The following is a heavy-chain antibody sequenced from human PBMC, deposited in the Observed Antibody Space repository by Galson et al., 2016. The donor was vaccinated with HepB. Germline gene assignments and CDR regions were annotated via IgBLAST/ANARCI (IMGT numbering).Heavy chain of an antibody. D-gene: IGHD3-10*01. V-gene: IGHV6-1*01. Sequence: CAISGDSVSSNGAAWNWIRQSPSRGLEWLGRTYYWSKWYNKYAVSVQGRITINPDTSKNQFSLQLNSVTPEDTAVYYCARDRGTWDGSGELIDIWGQGTMVTVSS. J-gene: IGHJ3*02. CDR2: TYYWSKWYN. CDR1: GDSVSSNGAA. CDR3: ARDRGTWDGSGELIDI.